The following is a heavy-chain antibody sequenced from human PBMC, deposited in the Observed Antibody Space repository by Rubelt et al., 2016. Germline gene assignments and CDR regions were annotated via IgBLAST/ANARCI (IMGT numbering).Heavy chain of an antibody. CDR3: ARVGIDYYDSSGYFDY. CDR2: ISYDGSNK. V-gene: IGHV3-30*04. J-gene: IGHJ4*02. Sequence: GLEWVAVISYDGSNKYYADSVKGRFTISRDNSKNTLYLQMNSLRAEDTAVYYCARVGIDYYDSSGYFDYWGQGTLVTVSS. D-gene: IGHD3-22*01.